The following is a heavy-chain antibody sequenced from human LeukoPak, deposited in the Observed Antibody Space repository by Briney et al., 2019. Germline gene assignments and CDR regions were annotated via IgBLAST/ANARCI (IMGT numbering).Heavy chain of an antibody. D-gene: IGHD5-24*01. CDR2: IYIDGNT. Sequence: GGSLRLSCAASGFTVSRNYMSWVRQAPGKGLEWVSVIYIDGNTYYADSVRGRFTISRDNSKNTVYLQMNSLRAEDTAVYYCARGDGYNFFDSWGQGTLVTVSS. V-gene: IGHV3-66*01. CDR3: ARGDGYNFFDS. J-gene: IGHJ4*02. CDR1: GFTVSRNY.